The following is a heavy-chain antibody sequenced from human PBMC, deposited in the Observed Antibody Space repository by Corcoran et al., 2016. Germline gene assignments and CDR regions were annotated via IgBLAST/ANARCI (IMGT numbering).Heavy chain of an antibody. J-gene: IGHJ5*02. CDR3: ARDIVGATST. CDR1: GASVSRYY. Sequence: QVQLQESGPGLVEPSETLSLTCTVSGASVSRYYWNWIRQPPGKGLEWIGYIYNNGNTNYNPSLKSRVTISLDASKNHFSLKLTSVTAADTAVYYCARDIVGATSTWGQGTLVTVSS. D-gene: IGHD1-26*01. CDR2: IYNNGNT. V-gene: IGHV4-59*02.